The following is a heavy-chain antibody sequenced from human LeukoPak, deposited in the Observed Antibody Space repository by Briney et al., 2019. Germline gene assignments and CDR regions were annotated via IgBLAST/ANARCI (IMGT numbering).Heavy chain of an antibody. V-gene: IGHV1-2*02. CDR3: ARHLKEGLLRWLDP. D-gene: IGHD3/OR15-3a*01. CDR1: GYTFTGHY. Sequence: ASVKVSCKASGYTFTGHYIHWVRQVPGQGLEWMGWINPKNAATNYAQKFQGRVTMTRDTSISTVYMELSSLKASDTAIYYCARHLKEGLLRWLDPWGQGTLVTVSS. J-gene: IGHJ5*02. CDR2: INPKNAAT.